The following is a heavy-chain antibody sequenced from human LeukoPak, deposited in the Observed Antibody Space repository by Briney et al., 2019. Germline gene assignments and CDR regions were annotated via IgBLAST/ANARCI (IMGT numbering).Heavy chain of an antibody. CDR3: AKPREGSSSWYAAG. CDR2: IWYDGINK. J-gene: IGHJ4*02. V-gene: IGHV3-30*02. Sequence: GGSLRLSCAASGFTFSSYAMSWVRQAPGKGLEWVAIIWYDGINKYYADSVKGRFTISRDNSKNTLYLQMNSLRAEDTAVYYCAKPREGSSSWYAAGWGQGTLVTVSS. D-gene: IGHD6-13*01. CDR1: GFTFSSYA.